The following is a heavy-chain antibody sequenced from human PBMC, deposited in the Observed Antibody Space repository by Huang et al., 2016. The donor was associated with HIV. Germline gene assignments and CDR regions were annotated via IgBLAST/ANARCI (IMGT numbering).Heavy chain of an antibody. CDR2: IHPNSGVT. V-gene: IGHV1-2*06. D-gene: IGHD3-16*01. CDR1: GCIFIGYY. Sequence: QVQLVQSGAEVKKPGASVKVSCKASGCIFIGYYIQWVRQAPGQRLEWMGRIHPNSGVTKDAEKFQGRVTMTKDTSIDTAYMELRSLRSADTAVYYCARSPLLGESSSALEFWGQGTLAIVSS. J-gene: IGHJ4*02. CDR3: ARSPLLGESSSALEF.